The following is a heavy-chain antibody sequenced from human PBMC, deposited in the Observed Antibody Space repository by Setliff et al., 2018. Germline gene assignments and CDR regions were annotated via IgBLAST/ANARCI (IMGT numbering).Heavy chain of an antibody. CDR3: AGQLHYYDSSGYPFDY. CDR2: INHRGST. D-gene: IGHD3-22*01. CDR1: GGTFSDYH. J-gene: IGHJ4*02. V-gene: IGHV4-34*08. Sequence: SETLSLTCAAYGGTFSDYHWTWIRQSPEKGLEWIGEINHRGSTNYNPSLKSRVTISIDTSKDQFSLKLISMTAADTAVYYCAGQLHYYDSSGYPFDYWGQGTRSPSPQ.